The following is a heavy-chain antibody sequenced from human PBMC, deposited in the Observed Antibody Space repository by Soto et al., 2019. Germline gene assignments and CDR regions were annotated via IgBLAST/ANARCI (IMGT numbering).Heavy chain of an antibody. CDR3: AKHSGYDHYYDMDV. J-gene: IGHJ6*02. D-gene: IGHD5-12*01. Sequence: GGSLRLSCAASGFTFDIYAMSWVRQAPGKGLGWVSTIIGSGGTPYYADSVKGRFTISRDNSKNTLYVQMNSLRADDTAEYYCAKHSGYDHYYDMDVWGQGTTVTVSS. CDR1: GFTFDIYA. CDR2: IIGSGGTP. V-gene: IGHV3-23*01.